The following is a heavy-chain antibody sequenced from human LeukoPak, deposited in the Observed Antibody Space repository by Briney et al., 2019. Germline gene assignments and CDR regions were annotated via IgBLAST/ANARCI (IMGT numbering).Heavy chain of an antibody. CDR1: GYTLTAYY. Sequence: ASVKVSRKASGYTLTAYYMHWVRQAPGQGLEWMGWINPNSGGTNYAQKFQGRVTMTTDTSISTAYMELSSLRSDDTAVYYCARDRWGRGDFDYWGQGTLVTVSS. CDR3: ARDRWGRGDFDY. V-gene: IGHV1-2*02. J-gene: IGHJ4*02. CDR2: INPNSGGT. D-gene: IGHD7-27*01.